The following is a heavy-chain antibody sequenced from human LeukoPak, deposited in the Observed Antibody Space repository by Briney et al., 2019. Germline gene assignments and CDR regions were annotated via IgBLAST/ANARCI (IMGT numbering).Heavy chain of an antibody. V-gene: IGHV4-30-4*01. CDR2: IYYSGST. J-gene: IGHJ4*02. D-gene: IGHD1-14*01. Sequence: SETLSLTCTVSGGSISSGDYYWSWIHQPPGKGLEWIGYIYYSGSTYYNPSLKSRVTISVDTSKNQFSLKLSSVTAADTAVYYCARNFLYGTPLGVRYWGQGTLVTVSS. CDR1: GGSISSGDYY. CDR3: ARNFLYGTPLGVRY.